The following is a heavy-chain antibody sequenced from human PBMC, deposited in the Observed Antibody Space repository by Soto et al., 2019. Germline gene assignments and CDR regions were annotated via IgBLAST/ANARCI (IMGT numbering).Heavy chain of an antibody. D-gene: IGHD1-26*01. Sequence: LRLSCAASGFVFSSYGMHWVRQAPGRGLEWVAVIWYDGNIKYYSDSVKGRFIISRDNSKDTLYLQMNSLRDEDTALYYCARDEVGANRPIFNYGMDVWGKGTTVTVSS. CDR1: GFVFSSYG. CDR3: ARDEVGANRPIFNYGMDV. V-gene: IGHV3-33*01. CDR2: IWYDGNIK. J-gene: IGHJ6*04.